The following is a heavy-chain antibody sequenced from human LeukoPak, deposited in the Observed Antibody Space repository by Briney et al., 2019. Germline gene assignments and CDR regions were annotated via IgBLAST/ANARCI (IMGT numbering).Heavy chain of an antibody. CDR3: AKGAASRGYTYVAN. CDR1: AFTFRSYA. D-gene: IGHD5-18*01. CDR2: ISGSGGST. V-gene: IGHV3-23*01. J-gene: IGHJ4*02. Sequence: GGSLRLSCAASAFTFRSYAMIWVRQAPGKGLEWVSGISGSGGSTCYSDSAKGRFTISRDNSNNRLYLPMNRIRAADTAVYYCAKGAASRGYTYVANWGQGTLVTVSS.